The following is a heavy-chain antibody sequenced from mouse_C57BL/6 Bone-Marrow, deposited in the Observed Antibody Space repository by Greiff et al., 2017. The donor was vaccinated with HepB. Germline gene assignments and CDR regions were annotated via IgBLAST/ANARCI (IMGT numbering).Heavy chain of an antibody. V-gene: IGHV2-2*01. Sequence: VKLMESGPGLVQPSQSLSITCTVSGFSLTSYGVHWVRQSPGKGLEWLGVIWSGGSTDYNAAFISRLSISKDNSKSQVFFKMNSLQADDTAIYYCARWGIRPYYYAMDYWGQGTSVTVSS. D-gene: IGHD2-4*01. CDR3: ARWGIRPYYYAMDY. J-gene: IGHJ4*01. CDR2: IWSGGST. CDR1: GFSLTSYG.